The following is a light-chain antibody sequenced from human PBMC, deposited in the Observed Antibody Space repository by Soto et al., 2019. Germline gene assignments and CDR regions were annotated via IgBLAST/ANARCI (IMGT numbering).Light chain of an antibody. CDR2: DAS. Sequence: DIQMTQSPSTLSASVGDRITITCRASQNINTWLAWYQQKPGKAPNLLIYDASTLEDGVPSRFSGSGSGTDFTLTISSLQPDDSSTYYCQQYGSYSLGFGGGTKVEIK. J-gene: IGKJ4*01. CDR3: QQYGSYSLG. V-gene: IGKV1-5*01. CDR1: QNINTW.